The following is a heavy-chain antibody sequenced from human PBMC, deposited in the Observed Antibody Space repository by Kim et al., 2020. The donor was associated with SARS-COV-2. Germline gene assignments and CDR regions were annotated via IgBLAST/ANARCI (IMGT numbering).Heavy chain of an antibody. J-gene: IGHJ6*02. V-gene: IGHV1-18*01. CDR3: ARDREIVVVISRGPLLTGAGMDV. CDR1: GYTFTNYG. D-gene: IGHD3-22*01. Sequence: ASVKVSCKASGYTFTNYGISWARQAPGQGLEWMGWISAYNGDANYAQKLQGRVTMTTDTSTITAYMELRSLRSDDTAVYYCARDREIVVVISRGPLLTGAGMDVWGQGTTVTVSS. CDR2: ISAYNGDA.